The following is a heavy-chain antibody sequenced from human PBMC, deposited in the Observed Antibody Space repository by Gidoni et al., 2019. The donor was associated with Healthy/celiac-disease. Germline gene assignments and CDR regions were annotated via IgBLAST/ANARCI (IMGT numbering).Heavy chain of an antibody. D-gene: IGHD3-22*01. CDR3: AKIYYDSSGYYYVGAFDI. Sequence: QVQLQESGPGLVKPSETLSLTCPVSGGSVSSGSYYWSWIRQPPGKGLEWIGYIYYSGSTNYNPSLKSRVTISVDTSKNQFSLKLSSVTAADTAVYYCAKIYYDSSGYYYVGAFDIWGQGTMVTVSS. J-gene: IGHJ3*02. V-gene: IGHV4-61*01. CDR2: IYYSGST. CDR1: GGSVSSGSYY.